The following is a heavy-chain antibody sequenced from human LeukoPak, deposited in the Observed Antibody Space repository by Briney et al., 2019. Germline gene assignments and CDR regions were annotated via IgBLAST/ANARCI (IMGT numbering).Heavy chain of an antibody. D-gene: IGHD2-2*03. J-gene: IGHJ2*01. CDR2: ISGDGEKI. CDR3: AKDGWKESGYFDL. V-gene: IGHV3-43*02. CDR1: GFTFCHYY. Sequence: GGSLRLSCAASGFTFCHYYMHWVRHAPGKGLVWISVISGDGEKIDYADSVRGRFSVSRDNNKNSLYLQQTRLTIEDSALFYCAKDGWKESGYFDLWGRGTVVTVSS.